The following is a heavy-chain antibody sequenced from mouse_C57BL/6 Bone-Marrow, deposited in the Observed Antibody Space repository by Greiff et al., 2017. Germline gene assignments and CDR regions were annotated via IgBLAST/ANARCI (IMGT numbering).Heavy chain of an antibody. CDR3: ASSPRSRSGLFAY. V-gene: IGHV2-6*01. J-gene: IGHJ3*01. CDR1: GFSLTSYG. CDR2: IWGVGST. Sequence: QVQLQQSGPGLVAPSQSLSITCTVSGFSLTSYGVDWVRQSPGQGLEWLGVIWGVGSTNYNSALKSRLSISKDNSKSQVFLKMNSLQTDDTAMYYWASSPRSRSGLFAYWGQGTLVTVSA. D-gene: IGHD3-2*02.